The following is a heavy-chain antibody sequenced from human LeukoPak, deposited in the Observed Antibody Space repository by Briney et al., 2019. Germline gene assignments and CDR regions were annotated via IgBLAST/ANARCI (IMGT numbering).Heavy chain of an antibody. Sequence: GGSLRLSCAASGFTVSSRYMTWVRQAPGKGLEWVSLIYAGGSTYYADSVKGRFTISRDNSKNTQYLQMNSLRAEDTAVYYCARRNSGSYDYWGQGTLVTVSS. J-gene: IGHJ4*02. CDR2: IYAGGST. V-gene: IGHV3-53*01. D-gene: IGHD1-26*01. CDR1: GFTVSSRY. CDR3: ARRNSGSYDY.